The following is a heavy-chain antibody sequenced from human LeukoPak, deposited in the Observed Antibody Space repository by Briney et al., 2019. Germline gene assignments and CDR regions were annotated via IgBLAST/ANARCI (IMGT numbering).Heavy chain of an antibody. V-gene: IGHV5-51*01. Sequence: PGDPLKISCKGSGYSFTTYWIAWFRQMPGRGLKWMGIISPDDSEITYSPSFRGQVTNSDEKSTRTAYLQWSRLKGSETAIYYCARHEGSGSYYSYWGQGTLVTVSS. J-gene: IGHJ4*02. D-gene: IGHD1-26*01. CDR2: ISPDDSEI. CDR3: ARHEGSGSYYSY. CDR1: GYSFTTYW.